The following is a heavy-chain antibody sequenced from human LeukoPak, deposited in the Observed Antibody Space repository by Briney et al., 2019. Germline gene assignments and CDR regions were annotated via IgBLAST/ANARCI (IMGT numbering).Heavy chain of an antibody. CDR2: INPSTGST. D-gene: IGHD3-22*01. CDR1: GYTFTNYY. V-gene: IGHV1-46*01. J-gene: IGHJ4*02. CDR3: ARDLASSGYYYD. Sequence: GASVKVSCKASGYTFTNYYMHWVRQAPGQGLEWMGIINPSTGSTSYAQKFQGRVTMTRDTSTSTVYMELSSLRSEDTVIYYCARDLASSGYYYDWGQGTLVTVSS.